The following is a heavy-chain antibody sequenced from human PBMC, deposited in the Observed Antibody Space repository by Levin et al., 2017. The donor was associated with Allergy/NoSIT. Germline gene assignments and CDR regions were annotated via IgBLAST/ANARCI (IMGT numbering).Heavy chain of an antibody. V-gene: IGHV4-61*01. CDR1: GGSVSSGSKY. Sequence: SETLSLTCTVSGGSVSSGSKYWSWIRQPPGKGLEWIGYIYYSGSTKYNPSLKSRVTISVDTSKNQFSLTLSSVTAADTAVYYCARDGPVVGMGSWGQGTLVTVSS. D-gene: IGHD7-27*01. J-gene: IGHJ5*02. CDR2: IYYSGST. CDR3: ARDGPVVGMGS.